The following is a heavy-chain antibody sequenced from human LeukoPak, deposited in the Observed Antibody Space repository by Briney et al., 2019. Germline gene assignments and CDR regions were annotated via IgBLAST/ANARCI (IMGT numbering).Heavy chain of an antibody. Sequence: PGESLKISCKGSGFSFTTYWVGWVRQMPGKGLECMGIIYPGDSDTRYSLSFQGQVAFSADKSISTAYLQLSSLKASDAAIYYCATTYYYASGIYFDYWGQGTLVTVSS. CDR1: GFSFTTYW. D-gene: IGHD3-10*01. V-gene: IGHV5-51*01. CDR3: ATTYYYASGIYFDY. CDR2: IYPGDSDT. J-gene: IGHJ4*02.